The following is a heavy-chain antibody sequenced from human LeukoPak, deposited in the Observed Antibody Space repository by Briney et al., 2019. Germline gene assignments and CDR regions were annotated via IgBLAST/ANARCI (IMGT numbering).Heavy chain of an antibody. Sequence: PSETLSLTCFVTGGSISYYYWSWIRQPAGKGLEWIGRLHTSGSTDYNPSLKSRVTMSVDTSKNQFSLKLRSVTAADTAVYYCARGTVTTLFDYWGQGTLVTVSS. D-gene: IGHD4-17*01. CDR2: LHTSGST. CDR3: ARGTVTTLFDY. J-gene: IGHJ4*02. V-gene: IGHV4-4*07. CDR1: GGSISYYY.